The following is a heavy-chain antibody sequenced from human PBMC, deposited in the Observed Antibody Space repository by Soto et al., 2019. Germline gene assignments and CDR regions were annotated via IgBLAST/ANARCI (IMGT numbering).Heavy chain of an antibody. D-gene: IGHD1-7*01. Sequence: QVQLVQSGAEVKKPGSSVKVSCKASGGTFSSYAISWVRQAPGQGLEWMGGIIPIFGTANYAQKFQGRVTITADESTSTAYMELSSLRSEDTAVYYCASDLVRTGNTHRAFDIWGQGTMVTVSS. V-gene: IGHV1-69*01. CDR3: ASDLVRTGNTHRAFDI. CDR2: IIPIFGTA. CDR1: GGTFSSYA. J-gene: IGHJ3*02.